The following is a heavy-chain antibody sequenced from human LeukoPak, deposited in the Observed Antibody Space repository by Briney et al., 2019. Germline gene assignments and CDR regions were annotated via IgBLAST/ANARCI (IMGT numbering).Heavy chain of an antibody. Sequence: ASVKVSCKVSGYTLTELSMHWVRQAPGKGLEWMGGFDPEDGETIYAQKFQGRVTMTEDTSTDTAYMELSSLRSEDTAVYCCATDRGRFGNPEYFQHWGQGTLVTVSS. CDR2: FDPEDGET. D-gene: IGHD3-3*01. CDR3: ATDRGRFGNPEYFQH. V-gene: IGHV1-24*01. J-gene: IGHJ1*01. CDR1: GYTLTELS.